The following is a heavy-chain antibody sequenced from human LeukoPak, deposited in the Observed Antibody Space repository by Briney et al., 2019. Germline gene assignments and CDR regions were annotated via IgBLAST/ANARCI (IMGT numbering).Heavy chain of an antibody. Sequence: SETLSLTCTVSGGSITNGGYYWSWIRQPPGKGLEWIGYIYYSGSTNYNPSLKSRVTISVDTSKNQFSLKLSSVTAADTAVYYCARDNYYDSSGYYSAFDIWGQGTMVTVSS. V-gene: IGHV4-61*08. CDR2: IYYSGST. CDR3: ARDNYYDSSGYYSAFDI. J-gene: IGHJ3*02. CDR1: GGSITNGGYY. D-gene: IGHD3-22*01.